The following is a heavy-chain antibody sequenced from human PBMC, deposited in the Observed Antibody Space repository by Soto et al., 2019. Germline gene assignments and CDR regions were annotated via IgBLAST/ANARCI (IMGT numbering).Heavy chain of an antibody. V-gene: IGHV3-11*01. D-gene: IGHD2-15*01. CDR2: VTGNGNIK. CDR3: TRAKEPVHQVLLQDVTFDS. Sequence: GGSLRLSCVGSGFIFSDYYMSWIRQAPGKGPEWVSLVTGNGNIKYYAESVKGRFTISRDIARHSLLLEMNSLRAEDTAVYFCTRAKEPVHQVLLQDVTFDSWGQGALVTVSS. CDR1: GFIFSDYY. J-gene: IGHJ4*02.